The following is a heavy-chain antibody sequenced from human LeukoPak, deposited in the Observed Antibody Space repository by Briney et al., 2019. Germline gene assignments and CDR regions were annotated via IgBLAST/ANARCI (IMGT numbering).Heavy chain of an antibody. D-gene: IGHD3-10*01. CDR1: GGSISSYH. V-gene: IGHV4-59*01. CDR2: FYYSGST. Sequence: SETLSLTCTVSGGSISSYHWSWIRQPPGKGLEWSGFFYYSGSTNYNPSLKSRVTISVDTSKNQFSLKLSSVTAADTAVYYCARAPYGSATNNYYMDVWGKGTTVTVSS. CDR3: ARAPYGSATNNYYMDV. J-gene: IGHJ6*03.